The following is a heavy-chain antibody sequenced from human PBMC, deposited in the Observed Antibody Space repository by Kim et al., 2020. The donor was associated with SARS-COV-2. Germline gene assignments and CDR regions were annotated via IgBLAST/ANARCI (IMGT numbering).Heavy chain of an antibody. CDR3: AREGLRFLEWLLPLDY. D-gene: IGHD3-3*01. CDR2: INAGNGNT. Sequence: ASVKVSCKASGYTFTSYAMHWVRQAPGQRLEWMGWINAGNGNTKYSQKFQGRVTITRDTSASTAYMELSSLRSEDTAVYYCAREGLRFLEWLLPLDYWGQGTLVTVSS. J-gene: IGHJ4*02. V-gene: IGHV1-3*01. CDR1: GYTFTSYA.